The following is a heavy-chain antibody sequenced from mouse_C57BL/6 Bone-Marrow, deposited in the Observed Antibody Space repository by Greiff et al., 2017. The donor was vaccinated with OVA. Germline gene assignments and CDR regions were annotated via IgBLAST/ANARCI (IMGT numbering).Heavy chain of an antibody. V-gene: IGHV1-15*01. CDR2: LDPETGGT. D-gene: IGHD2-5*01. J-gene: IGHJ4*01. CDR1: GYTFTDYE. Sequence: QVQLQQSGAELVRPGASVTLSCKASGYTFTDYEMHWVKQTPVHGLEWIGALDPETGGTAYNQKFKGKAILTAAQSSSTASLELRRLTSEDSAVYYCTRGYSKCDARKYKDQGTAVTVTA. CDR3: TRGYSKCDARKY.